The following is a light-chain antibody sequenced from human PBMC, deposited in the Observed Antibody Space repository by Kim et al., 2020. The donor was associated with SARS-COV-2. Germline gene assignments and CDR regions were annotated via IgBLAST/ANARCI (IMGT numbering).Light chain of an antibody. CDR1: QGVSSY. CDR3: QLYSLWPPIT. Sequence: PGDRFTLSCRASQGVSSYLAWCQQKPAQCPRLLIYDASTRATGISARFSGSGSDTEFTLTISSLQPEDSAIYYCQLYSLWPPITFGQGTRLEIK. V-gene: IGKV3D-15*01. CDR2: DAS. J-gene: IGKJ5*01.